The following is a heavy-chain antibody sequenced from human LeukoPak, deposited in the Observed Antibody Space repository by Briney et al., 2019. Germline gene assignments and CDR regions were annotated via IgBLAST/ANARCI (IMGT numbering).Heavy chain of an antibody. D-gene: IGHD6-19*01. CDR1: GGSISSYY. J-gene: IGHJ5*02. CDR3: ARGVSGWYWFDP. CDR2: IYYSGGT. V-gene: IGHV4-59*01. Sequence: SETLSLTCTVSGGSISSYYWSWIRQPPGKGLEWIGYIYYSGGTNYNPSLKSRVTISVDTSKNQFSLKLSSVTAADTAVYYCARGVSGWYWFDPWGQGTLVTVSS.